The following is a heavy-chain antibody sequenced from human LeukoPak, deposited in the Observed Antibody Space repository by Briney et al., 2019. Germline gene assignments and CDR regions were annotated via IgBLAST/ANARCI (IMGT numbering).Heavy chain of an antibody. Sequence: PSETLSLTCAVYGGSFSGYYWSWIRQPPGKGLEWIGSIYYSGSTYYNPSLKSRVTISVDTSKNQFSLKLSSVTAADTAVYYCARAVAGGAFDIWGQGTMVTVSS. CDR2: IYYSGST. D-gene: IGHD6-19*01. V-gene: IGHV4-34*01. CDR3: ARAVAGGAFDI. CDR1: GGSFSGYY. J-gene: IGHJ3*02.